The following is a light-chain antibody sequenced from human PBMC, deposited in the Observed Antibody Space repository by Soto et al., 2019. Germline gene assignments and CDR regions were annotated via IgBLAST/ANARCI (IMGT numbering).Light chain of an antibody. CDR2: AAS. J-gene: IGKJ2*01. CDR3: QQSYTTPFT. V-gene: IGKV1-39*01. CDR1: QSMSSY. Sequence: DIQMTQSPSSLSASVGDRVTITCRASQSMSSYLNWYQQKQGKAPNLLIYAASSLQSGVPSRFGGSGSGTDFTLTISSLQPEDFATYYCQQSYTTPFTFGQGTKLEIK.